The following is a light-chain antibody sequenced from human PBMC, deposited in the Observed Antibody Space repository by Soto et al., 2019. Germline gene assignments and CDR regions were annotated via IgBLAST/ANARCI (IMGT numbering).Light chain of an antibody. CDR3: QHYGSSPYT. CDR2: GAS. Sequence: EIVLTQSPGTLSLSPGERATLSCRASQSVRSNYLAWYQQKPGQAPRLLIYGASSRATGIPDRFSGSGSGKDFTLTSSRLEPEDFAVYYCQHYGSSPYTFGQGTTLEIK. V-gene: IGKV3-20*01. CDR1: QSVRSNY. J-gene: IGKJ2*01.